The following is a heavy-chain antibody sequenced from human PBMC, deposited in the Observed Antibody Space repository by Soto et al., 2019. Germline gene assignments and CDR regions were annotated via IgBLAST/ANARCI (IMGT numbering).Heavy chain of an antibody. CDR3: ARDSGCGGDCYGSYFDY. Sequence: GASVKVSCKASGGTFSSYAISWVRQAPGQGLEWMGGIIPIFGTANYAQKFQGRVTITADESTSTAYMELSSLRSEDTAVYYCARDSGCGGDCYGSYFDYWGQGTLVTVSS. CDR1: GGTFSSYA. CDR2: IIPIFGTA. V-gene: IGHV1-69*13. J-gene: IGHJ4*02. D-gene: IGHD2-21*02.